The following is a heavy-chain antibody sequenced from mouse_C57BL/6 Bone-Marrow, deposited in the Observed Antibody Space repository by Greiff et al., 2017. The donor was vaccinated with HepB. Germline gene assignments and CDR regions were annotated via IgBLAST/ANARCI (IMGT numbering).Heavy chain of an antibody. J-gene: IGHJ4*01. CDR2: IDPSDSYT. D-gene: IGHD1-1*01. CDR3: ARWSTTVVATDYYAMDY. V-gene: IGHV1-59*01. CDR1: GYTFTSYW. Sequence: QVQLQQPGAELVRPGTSVKLSCKASGYTFTSYWMHWVKQRPGQGLEWIGVIDPSDSYTNYNQKFKGKATLTVDTSSSTAYMQLSSLTSEDSAVYYCARWSTTVVATDYYAMDYWGQGTSVTVSS.